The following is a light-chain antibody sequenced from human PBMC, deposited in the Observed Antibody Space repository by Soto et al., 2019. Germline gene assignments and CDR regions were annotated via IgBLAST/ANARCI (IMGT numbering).Light chain of an antibody. Sequence: DIPMTQSPSSLSAIVGDRVTITCRASQAITNYLNWYHQRPGKAPRLLIYTTSSLHSGVPSRFTGSGSGTDFTLTITDRQTEDFGTYYCQQSHMTPWTFGQGTKVEI. CDR3: QQSHMTPWT. CDR2: TTS. J-gene: IGKJ1*01. CDR1: QAITNY. V-gene: IGKV1-39*01.